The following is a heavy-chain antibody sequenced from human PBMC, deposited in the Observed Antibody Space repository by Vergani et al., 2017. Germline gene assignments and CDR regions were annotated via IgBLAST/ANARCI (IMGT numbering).Heavy chain of an antibody. CDR3: AGIAAAHDY. V-gene: IGHV4-59*12. Sequence: QVQLQESGPGLVKPSETLSLTCTVSGGSISSYYWSWIRQPPGKGLEWIGYIYYSGSTNYNPSLKSRVTISVDTSKNQFSLKLSSVTAADTAVYYCAGIAAAHDYWGQGTLVTVSS. CDR2: IYYSGST. CDR1: GGSISSYY. D-gene: IGHD6-13*01. J-gene: IGHJ4*02.